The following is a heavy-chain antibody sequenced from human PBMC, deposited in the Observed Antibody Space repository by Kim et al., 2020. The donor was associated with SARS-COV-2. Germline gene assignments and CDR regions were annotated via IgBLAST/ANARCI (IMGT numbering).Heavy chain of an antibody. CDR3: TRIPATTLAFWDAFDV. CDR2: IRSKVYSYAT. D-gene: IGHD3-3*02. CDR1: GFTFSDSP. Sequence: GGSLRLSCAASGFTFSDSPIHWVRQASGKGLEWVGRIRSKVYSYATSYAASVKSRFTISRDDSESMAYLQMNSLKTEDTAGYYCTRIPATTLAFWDAFDVWGQGTMVTVSS. V-gene: IGHV3-73*01. J-gene: IGHJ3*01.